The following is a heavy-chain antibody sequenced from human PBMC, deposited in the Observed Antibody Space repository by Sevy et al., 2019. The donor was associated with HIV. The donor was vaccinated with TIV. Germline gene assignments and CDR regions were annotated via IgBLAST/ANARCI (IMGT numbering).Heavy chain of an antibody. Sequence: GGSLRLSCNASGITFSTSVMNWVRQSPDRGLEWVSSISGDTYYTHYADSMRGRFIVSRDNAKNSLFLEMNSLTVEDTAFYYCTRASLLGYCSTTSCYYAFDIWGPGTVVTVSS. CDR3: TRASLLGYCSTTSCYYAFDI. J-gene: IGHJ3*02. CDR2: ISGDTYYT. D-gene: IGHD2-2*01. CDR1: GITFSTSV. V-gene: IGHV3-21*01.